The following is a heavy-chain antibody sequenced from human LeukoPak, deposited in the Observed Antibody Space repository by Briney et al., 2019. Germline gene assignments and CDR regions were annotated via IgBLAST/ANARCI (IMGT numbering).Heavy chain of an antibody. V-gene: IGHV3-7*01. CDR1: GSTFSSYA. Sequence: PGGSLRLSCAASGSTFSSYAMSWVRQAPGKGLEWVANIKYDGSEKYYVDSLRGRFTISRDNAKNSLYLQMNSLRGEDTAVYYCARARQWLGVRNWFDPWGQGTLVTVSS. D-gene: IGHD6-19*01. CDR3: ARARQWLGVRNWFDP. CDR2: IKYDGSEK. J-gene: IGHJ5*02.